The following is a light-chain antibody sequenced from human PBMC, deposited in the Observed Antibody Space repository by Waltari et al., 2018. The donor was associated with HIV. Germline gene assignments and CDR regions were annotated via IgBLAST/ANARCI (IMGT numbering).Light chain of an antibody. J-gene: IGKJ1*01. V-gene: IGKV3-11*01. CDR2: DVS. Sequence: EIVLTQSPATLSLSPGERATLSCRASQSVNGYLAWYQQKVGQAPRLLIYDVSNRATGIPARFSGSGSGTDFTLTISSLEPEDFAVYYCQQSRTWPQTFGQGTKVEIK. CDR3: QQSRTWPQT. CDR1: QSVNGY.